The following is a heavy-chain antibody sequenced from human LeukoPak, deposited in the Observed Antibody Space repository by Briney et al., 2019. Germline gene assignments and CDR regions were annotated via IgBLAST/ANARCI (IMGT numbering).Heavy chain of an antibody. CDR1: GSRFTSYW. J-gene: IGHJ5*02. V-gene: IGHV5-51*01. CDR2: IYPGDSDT. D-gene: IGHD6-13*01. Sequence: GESLKISCKGSGSRFTSYWIGWVRQMPGKGLEWMGIIYPGDSDTRYSPSFQGQVTISADKSISTAYLQWSSLKASDTAMYYCARRGYSRPSGFDPWGQGTLVTVSS. CDR3: ARRGYSRPSGFDP.